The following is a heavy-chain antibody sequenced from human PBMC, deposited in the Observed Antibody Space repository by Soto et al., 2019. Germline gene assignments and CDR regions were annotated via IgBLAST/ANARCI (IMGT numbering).Heavy chain of an antibody. V-gene: IGHV3-23*01. CDR3: AREGIYGSGSPDTTYYYYYMDV. Sequence: EVQLLESGGGLVQPGGSLRLSCAASGFTFSSYAMSWVRQAPGKGLEWVSAISGSGGSTYYADSVKGRFTISRDNSKNTLCLQMNSLRAEDTAVYYCAREGIYGSGSPDTTYYYYYMDVWGKGTTVTVSS. J-gene: IGHJ6*03. CDR1: GFTFSSYA. D-gene: IGHD3-10*01. CDR2: ISGSGGST.